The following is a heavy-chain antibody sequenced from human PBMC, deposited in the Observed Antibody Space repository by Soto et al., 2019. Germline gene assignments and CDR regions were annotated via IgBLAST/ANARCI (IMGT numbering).Heavy chain of an antibody. Sequence: GGSLRLSCAASGFSVSSNYMSWVRQAPGKGLEWVAVIYSGVGTYYADSVKGRFTISRDNSKNTLYLQMNSLRAEDTALYYCARDCSGSSCSSSGFDYWGQGTLVTVSS. V-gene: IGHV3-53*01. CDR1: GFSVSSNY. CDR3: ARDCSGSSCSSSGFDY. D-gene: IGHD2-15*01. J-gene: IGHJ4*02. CDR2: IYSGVGT.